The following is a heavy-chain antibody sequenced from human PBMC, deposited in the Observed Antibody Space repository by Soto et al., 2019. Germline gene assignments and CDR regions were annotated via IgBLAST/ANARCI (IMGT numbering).Heavy chain of an antibody. D-gene: IGHD3-3*01. CDR1: GFTVSSNY. Sequence: EVQLVETGGGLIQPGGSLRLSCAASGFTVSSNYMSWVRQAPGKGLEWVSVIYSGGSTYYADSVKGRFTIYRDNSKNTLYLQMNSLRAEDTAVYYCARGARDFYYGMDVWGQGTTVTVSS. CDR2: IYSGGST. V-gene: IGHV3-53*02. CDR3: ARGARDFYYGMDV. J-gene: IGHJ6*02.